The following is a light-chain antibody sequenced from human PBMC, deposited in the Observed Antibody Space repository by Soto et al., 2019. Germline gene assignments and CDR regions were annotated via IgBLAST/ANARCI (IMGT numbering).Light chain of an antibody. CDR1: SSGVGGYNY. CDR2: EVS. CDR3: SSYTSSSTLG. Sequence: QSVVTQPASVSGSPGQSITISCTGTSSGVGGYNYVSWYQQHPGKAPKLMIYEVSNRPSGVSNRFSGSKSGNTASLTISGLQPEDEADYYCSSYTSSSTLGFGGGTKLTVL. V-gene: IGLV2-14*01. J-gene: IGLJ2*01.